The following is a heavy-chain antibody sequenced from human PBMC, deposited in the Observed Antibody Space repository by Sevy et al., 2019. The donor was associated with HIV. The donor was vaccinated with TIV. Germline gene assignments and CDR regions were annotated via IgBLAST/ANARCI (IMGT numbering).Heavy chain of an antibody. CDR2: ISYDGSNK. Sequence: GGSLRLSCAASGFTFSSYAMHWVRQAPGKGLEWVAVISYDGSNKYYADSVKGRFTISRDNSKNTLYLQMNSLRAEDTAVYYCARVLGYCSGGSCDSVKSYYYYGMDVWGQGTTVTVSS. CDR3: ARVLGYCSGGSCDSVKSYYYYGMDV. V-gene: IGHV3-30-3*01. CDR1: GFTFSSYA. D-gene: IGHD2-15*01. J-gene: IGHJ6*02.